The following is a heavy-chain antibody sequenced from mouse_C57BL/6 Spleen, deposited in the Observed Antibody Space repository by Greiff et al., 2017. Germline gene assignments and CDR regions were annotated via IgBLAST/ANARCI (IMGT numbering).Heavy chain of an antibody. CDR3: ASMRSRDYDGDY. Sequence: QVQLQQSGAELARPGASVKLSCKASGYTFTSYGISWVKQRTGQGLEWIGEIYPRSGNTYYNEKFKGKATLTADKSSSTAYMGLRSLTSEDAAVYFCASMRSRDYDGDYWCQGTTLTVSS. V-gene: IGHV1-81*01. D-gene: IGHD2-4*01. J-gene: IGHJ2*01. CDR1: GYTFTSYG. CDR2: IYPRSGNT.